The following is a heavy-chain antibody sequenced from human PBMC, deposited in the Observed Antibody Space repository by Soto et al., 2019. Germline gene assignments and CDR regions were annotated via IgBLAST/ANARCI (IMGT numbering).Heavy chain of an antibody. CDR1: GITFSIYW. CDR3: ARQRWIELRYFDY. D-gene: IGHD2-2*03. V-gene: IGHV3-7*03. Sequence: PGGSLRLSCAASGITFSIYWMSWVRQAPGKGLQWVANIKQDGSEKYYVDSVKGRFTISRDNARNSLYLQMNSLRAEDTAVYYCARQRWIELRYFDYWGQGTLVTVSS. J-gene: IGHJ4*02. CDR2: IKQDGSEK.